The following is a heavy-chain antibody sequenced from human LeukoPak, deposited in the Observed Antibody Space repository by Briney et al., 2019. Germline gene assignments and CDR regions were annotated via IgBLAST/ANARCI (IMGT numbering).Heavy chain of an antibody. CDR3: EKDLPGSGGYFFCY. J-gene: IGHJ4*02. V-gene: IGHV3-23*01. CDR2: IGGSGGST. D-gene: IGHD3-22*01. Sequence: GGSLTLSCALSGFTFGNDAMSWVRQAPGKGLEWVSVIGGSGGSTYYADSVTGRFTISRDNSKKTLYLQMNSLTVEDTAVYYCEKDLPGSGGYFFCYWGPGTLVSVSS. CDR1: GFTFGNDA.